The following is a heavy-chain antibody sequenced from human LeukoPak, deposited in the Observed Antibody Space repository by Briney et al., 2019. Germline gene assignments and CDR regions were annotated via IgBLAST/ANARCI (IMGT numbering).Heavy chain of an antibody. Sequence: GGSLRLSCTASGYTFSSLAMTWVRQAPGKGLEWVSTIRSNGDTTYNADSVKGRFTISRDNSKNTLYLGLNSPRVEDTATFYCAKGQELDDGVFDSWGQGTMVTVSS. CDR1: GYTFSSLA. CDR3: AKGQELDDGVFDS. V-gene: IGHV3-23*01. CDR2: IRSNGDTT. D-gene: IGHD1-1*01. J-gene: IGHJ4*02.